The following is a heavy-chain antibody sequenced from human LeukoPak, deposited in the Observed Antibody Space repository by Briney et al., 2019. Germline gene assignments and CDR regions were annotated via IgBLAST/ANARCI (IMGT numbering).Heavy chain of an antibody. J-gene: IGHJ5*02. V-gene: IGHV4-59*01. CDR1: GGSISNYY. CDR3: ARGSGWFWA. D-gene: IGHD6-19*01. Sequence: ASETLSLTCTVSGGSISNYYWSWLRQPPGNGLEWIGYIYYSGNTNYNPSLKSRVTISVDTSKSQFSLNLTSVTAADTAVYYCARGSGWFWAWGQVTLVTVSS. CDR2: IYYSGNT.